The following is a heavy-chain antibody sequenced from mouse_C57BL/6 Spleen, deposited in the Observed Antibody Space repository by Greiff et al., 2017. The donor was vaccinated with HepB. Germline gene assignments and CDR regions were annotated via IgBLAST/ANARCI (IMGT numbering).Heavy chain of an antibody. CDR2: ISDGGSYT. Sequence: EVHLVESGGGLVKPGGSLKLSCAASGFTFSSYAMSWVRQTPEKRLEWVATISDGGSYTYYPDNVKGRFTISRDNAKNNLYLQMSHRKSEDTAMYYCARKDGAMDYWGQGTSVTVSS. V-gene: IGHV5-4*01. CDR1: GFTFSSYA. CDR3: ARKDGAMDY. D-gene: IGHD2-3*01. J-gene: IGHJ4*01.